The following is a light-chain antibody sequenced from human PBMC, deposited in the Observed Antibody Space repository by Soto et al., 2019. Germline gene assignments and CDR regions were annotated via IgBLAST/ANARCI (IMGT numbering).Light chain of an antibody. Sequence: QSALTQPASVSGSPGQSITISCTGTSSDVGAYNYVSWYQQHPDKAPKLMIHEVTKRPSGVPDRFSGSKSGNTASLTVSVLQAEDEADYYCSSYAGRTLYVFGTGTKLTVL. CDR1: SSDVGAYNY. CDR2: EVT. CDR3: SSYAGRTLYV. V-gene: IGLV2-8*01. J-gene: IGLJ1*01.